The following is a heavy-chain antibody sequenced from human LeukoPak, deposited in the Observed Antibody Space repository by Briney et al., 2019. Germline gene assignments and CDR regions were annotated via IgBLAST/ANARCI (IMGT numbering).Heavy chain of an antibody. J-gene: IGHJ4*02. CDR2: ISAYNGNT. CDR3: ARGVDFWTSDY. D-gene: IGHD3-3*01. Sequence: GASVKVSCKVSGYTLTELSMHWVRQAPGQGLEWMGWISAYNGNTNYAQKLQGRVTMTTDTSTSTAYMELRSLRSDDTAVYYCARGVDFWTSDYWGQGTLVTVSS. V-gene: IGHV1-18*01. CDR1: GYTLTELS.